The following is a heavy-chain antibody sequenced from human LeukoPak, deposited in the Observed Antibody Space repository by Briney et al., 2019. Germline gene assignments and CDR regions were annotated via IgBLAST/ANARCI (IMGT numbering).Heavy chain of an antibody. CDR2: ISRAGGSI. V-gene: IGHV3-23*01. Sequence: TGGSLRLSCAASGFTFSTYALSWVRQAPGKGLEWVSSISRAGGSIYYADSVKGRFTISRDNSKNTLYLQMNSLRAEDTAVYYCARDGVVSKAATVIVVVVAATRTLPYNWFDPWGQGTLVTVSS. CDR3: ARDGVVSKAATVIVVVVAATRTLPYNWFDP. CDR1: GFTFSTYA. D-gene: IGHD2-15*01. J-gene: IGHJ5*02.